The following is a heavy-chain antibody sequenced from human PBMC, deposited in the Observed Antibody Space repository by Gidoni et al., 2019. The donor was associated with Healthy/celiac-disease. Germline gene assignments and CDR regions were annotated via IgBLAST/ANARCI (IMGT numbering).Heavy chain of an antibody. CDR2: IYTSGSP. CDR1: GGSLSRGSYS. CDR3: ARAPTLCSSTSCSFDY. V-gene: IGHV4-61*02. Sequence: QVQLQESGPGLVKPSQTLTHTCPVAGGSLSRGSYSLCWIRQPARKGLEWIGRIYTSGSPKYNPSLKSRVTISVDTSKNQFSLKLSSVTAADTAVYYCARAPTLCSSTSCSFDYWGQGTLVTVSS. D-gene: IGHD2-2*01. J-gene: IGHJ4*02.